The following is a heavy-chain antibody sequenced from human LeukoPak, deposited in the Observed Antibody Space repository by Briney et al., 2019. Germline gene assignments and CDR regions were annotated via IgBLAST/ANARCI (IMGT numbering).Heavy chain of an antibody. J-gene: IGHJ4*02. D-gene: IGHD6-13*01. CDR2: IYAGGST. Sequence: GGSLRLSCAASGFTVSSNYMTWVRQAPGKGLEWVSVIYAGGSTYYADSVKGRFTISRDNSKNTLYLLMNNLRAEDTALYYCAKTGGIAAAHWGQGTLVTVSS. CDR1: GFTVSSNY. V-gene: IGHV3-53*01. CDR3: AKTGGIAAAH.